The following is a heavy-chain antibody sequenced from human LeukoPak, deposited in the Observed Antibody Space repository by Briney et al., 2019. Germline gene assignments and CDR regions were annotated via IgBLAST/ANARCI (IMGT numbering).Heavy chain of an antibody. CDR3: AKDRYDYVWGSYRYTPPDY. D-gene: IGHD3-16*02. CDR1: GFTFSSYE. V-gene: IGHV3-48*03. Sequence: PGGSLRLSCAASGFTFSSYEMNWVRQAPGKGLEWVSYISSSGSTIYYADSVKGRFTISKDNSKNTLYLQMNSLRAEDTAVYYCAKDRYDYVWGSYRYTPPDYWGQGTLVTVSS. CDR2: ISSSGSTI. J-gene: IGHJ4*02.